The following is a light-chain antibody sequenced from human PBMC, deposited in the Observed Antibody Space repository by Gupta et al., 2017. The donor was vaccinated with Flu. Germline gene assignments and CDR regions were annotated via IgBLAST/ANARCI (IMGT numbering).Light chain of an antibody. V-gene: IGLV1-51*01. CDR2: DNN. CDR1: SSHVGHNF. J-gene: IGLJ3*02. CDR3: AAEYSSRSEVV. Sequence: QSVLTQPPSLSAAPGQKVTISCSGTSSHVGHNFVSCYNQLPVAAPKLLIYDNNGRHSEIPERYSGSKSGTSATMSITGLQTGEDADYYCAAEYSSRSEVVFGGGTKLTVL.